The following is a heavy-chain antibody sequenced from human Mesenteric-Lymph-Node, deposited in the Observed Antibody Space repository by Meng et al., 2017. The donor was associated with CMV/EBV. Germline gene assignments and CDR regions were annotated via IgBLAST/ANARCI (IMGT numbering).Heavy chain of an antibody. CDR2: ISGSGGST. V-gene: IGHV3-23*01. Sequence: GESLKISCAASGFTFSSYAMHWVRQAPGKGLEWVSAISGSGGSTYYADSVKGRFTISRDNSKNTLYLQMNSLRAEDTAVYYCAKGKSGYYFDYWGQGTLVTVSS. CDR1: GFTFSSYA. J-gene: IGHJ4*02. CDR3: AKGKSGYYFDY.